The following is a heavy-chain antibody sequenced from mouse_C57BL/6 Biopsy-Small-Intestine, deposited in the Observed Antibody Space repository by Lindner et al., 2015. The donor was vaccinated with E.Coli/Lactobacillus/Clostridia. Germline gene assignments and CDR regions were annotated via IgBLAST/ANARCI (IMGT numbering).Heavy chain of an antibody. D-gene: IGHD2-4*01. CDR1: GYTFTSYV. CDR2: IYPYNDGT. J-gene: IGHJ2*01. CDR3: ARTDYDYDGPDFDY. Sequence: VQLQESGPELVKPGASVKMSCKASGYTFTSYVMHWVKQKPGQGLEWIGYIYPYNDGTKYNKKFKGKATLTSDKSSSTAYMELNSLTSEDSAVYYCARTDYDYDGPDFDYWGQGTALTVSS. V-gene: IGHV1-14*01.